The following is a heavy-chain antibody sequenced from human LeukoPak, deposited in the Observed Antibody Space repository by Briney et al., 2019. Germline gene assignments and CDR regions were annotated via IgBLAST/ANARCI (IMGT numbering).Heavy chain of an antibody. CDR3: AKDDSYGYMGFDY. Sequence: GGSLRLSCAASGFTFSSYAMSWVRQAPGKGLELVSAISGSGGSTYYADSVKGRFTISRGNSKNTLYLQMNSLRAEDTAVYYCAKDDSYGYMGFDYWGQGTLVTVSS. J-gene: IGHJ4*02. D-gene: IGHD5-18*01. CDR2: ISGSGGST. V-gene: IGHV3-23*01. CDR1: GFTFSSYA.